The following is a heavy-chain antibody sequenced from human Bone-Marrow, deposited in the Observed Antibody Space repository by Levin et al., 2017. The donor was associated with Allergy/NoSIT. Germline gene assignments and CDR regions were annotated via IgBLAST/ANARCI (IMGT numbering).Heavy chain of an antibody. Sequence: RPSETLSLTCTVSGGSISSGNYYWSWIRQPPGKGLEWIGYIYYTGSTYYNPSLKSRVTISLDTSKNQFSLKLSSVTAADTAVYYCARVGTGFDYWGQGTLVTVSS. CDR2: IYYTGST. D-gene: IGHD1-1*01. CDR1: GGSISSGNYY. J-gene: IGHJ4*02. V-gene: IGHV4-30-4*01. CDR3: ARVGTGFDY.